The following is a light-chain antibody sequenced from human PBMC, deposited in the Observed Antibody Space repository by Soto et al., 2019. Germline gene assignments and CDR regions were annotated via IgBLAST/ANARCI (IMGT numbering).Light chain of an antibody. CDR2: GAS. Sequence: EIVMRQSPATLSVSPGQRATLSCRASQSVRTTVAWYHQRPGQAPRLLIYGASTRATGVPGRFSGDGSGTDFTLTVTSLQSEDFGIYYCQQYTDWPTTFGQGTKVDIK. J-gene: IGKJ1*01. CDR1: QSVRTT. CDR3: QQYTDWPTT. V-gene: IGKV3-15*01.